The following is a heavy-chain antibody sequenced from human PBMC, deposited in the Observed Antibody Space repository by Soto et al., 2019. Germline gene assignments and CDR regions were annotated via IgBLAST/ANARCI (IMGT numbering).Heavy chain of an antibody. Sequence: EVQLLESGGGLVQPGGSLRLSCAASGFTFSNYAMTWVRQAPGKGLEWVSAISGSGGSTYYADSVKGRFTISRDNSKNTLYLQMNSLRAEDTSVYSCAKGSSPTLWWGQGTLVTVSS. J-gene: IGHJ4*02. D-gene: IGHD2-21*01. CDR2: ISGSGGST. CDR1: GFTFSNYA. CDR3: AKGSSPTLW. V-gene: IGHV3-23*01.